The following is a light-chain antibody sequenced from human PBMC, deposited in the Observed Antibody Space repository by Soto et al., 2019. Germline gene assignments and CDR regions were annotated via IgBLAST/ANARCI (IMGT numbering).Light chain of an antibody. CDR2: EVS. CDR1: SSDVAAYNY. CDR3: TSYADNNILV. Sequence: QSALTQPPSASGSPGQSVTISCTGTSSDVAAYNYVSWYQQHPGKAPKLLIYEVSERPSGVPDRFSGSKSANTASLTVSGLQAEDGADYYCTSYADNNILVFGGGPQLTVL. V-gene: IGLV2-8*01. J-gene: IGLJ2*01.